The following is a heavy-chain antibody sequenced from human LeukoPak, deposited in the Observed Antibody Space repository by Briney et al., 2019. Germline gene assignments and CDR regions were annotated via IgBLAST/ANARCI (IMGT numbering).Heavy chain of an antibody. J-gene: IGHJ4*02. CDR2: ISGNGGRT. V-gene: IGHV3-23*01. CDR1: GFTFSSYA. D-gene: IGHD3-22*01. Sequence: RASLRLSCAASGFTFSSYAMSWVRQAPGKGLEWVSAISGNGGRTYYADSVKGRFTIYRDNSKNTPSLQMNSLRAEDTAVYYCAKGGSFYDSSGDADYWGEGTLVTV. CDR3: AKGGSFYDSSGDADY.